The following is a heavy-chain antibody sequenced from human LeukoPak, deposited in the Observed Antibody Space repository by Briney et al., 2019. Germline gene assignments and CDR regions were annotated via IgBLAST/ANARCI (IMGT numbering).Heavy chain of an antibody. J-gene: IGHJ4*02. V-gene: IGHV7-4-1*02. D-gene: IGHD6-19*01. CDR1: GYTFTSYA. CDR3: ARGGSSGWYDLWVAPGDY. Sequence: GASVKVSCKASGYTFTSYAMNRVRQAPGQGLEWMGWINTNTGNPTYAQGFTGRFVFSLDTSVSTAYPQISSLKAEDTAVYYCARGGSSGWYDLWVAPGDYWGQGTLVTVSS. CDR2: INTNTGNP.